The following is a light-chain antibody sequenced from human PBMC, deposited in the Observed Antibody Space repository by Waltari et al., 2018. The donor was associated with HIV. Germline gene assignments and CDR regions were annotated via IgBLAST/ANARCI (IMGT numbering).Light chain of an antibody. CDR3: AAWTDSLRGVV. CDR2: RNN. J-gene: IGLJ2*01. V-gene: IGLV1-47*01. Sequence: QSVLTQPPSASGTPGQRVTISCSGTSSNLGSFYVYWYQQLPGSAPKLLIDRNNQRPSGVPDRFSGSKSGTSASLAISGLRSEDEADYYCAAWTDSLRGVVFGGGTKLSVL. CDR1: SSNLGSFY.